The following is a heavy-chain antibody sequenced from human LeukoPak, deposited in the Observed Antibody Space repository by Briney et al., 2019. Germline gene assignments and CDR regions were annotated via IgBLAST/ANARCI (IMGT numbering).Heavy chain of an antibody. CDR2: ISSSSSYI. CDR1: GFTFSSYS. V-gene: IGHV3-21*01. J-gene: IGHJ1*01. D-gene: IGHD3-22*01. CDR3: ARGYDSSGYISQVAEYFQH. Sequence: PGGSLRLSCAASGFTFSSYSMNWVRQAPGKGLEWVSSISSSSSYIYYADSMKGRFTISRDNAKNSLYLQMNSLRAEDTAVYYCARGYDSSGYISQVAEYFQHWGQGTLVTVSS.